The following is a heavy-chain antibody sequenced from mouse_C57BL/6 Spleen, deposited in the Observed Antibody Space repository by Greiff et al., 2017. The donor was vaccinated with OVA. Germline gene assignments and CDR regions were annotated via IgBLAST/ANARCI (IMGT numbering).Heavy chain of an antibody. Sequence: EVQLQQSGPELVKPGASVKISCKASGYSFTGYYMNWVKQSPEKSLEWIGEINPSTGGTTYNQKFKAKATLTVDKSSSTAYMQLKSLTSEDSAVYYSARFDGYYPFDYWGQGTTLTVSS. D-gene: IGHD2-3*01. CDR3: ARFDGYYPFDY. J-gene: IGHJ2*01. V-gene: IGHV1-42*01. CDR2: INPSTGGT. CDR1: GYSFTGYY.